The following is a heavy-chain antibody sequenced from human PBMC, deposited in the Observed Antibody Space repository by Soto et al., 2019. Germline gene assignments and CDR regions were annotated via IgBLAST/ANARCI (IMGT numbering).Heavy chain of an antibody. Sequence: GGSLRLSCAASGFTFSSYAMSWVRQAPGKGLEWVSAISGSGGSTYYADSVKGRFTISRDNSKNTLYLQMNSLRAEDTAVYYCAKDFQYYDIFTCHDYWGQGTLVTVSS. CDR3: AKDFQYYDIFTCHDY. D-gene: IGHD3-9*01. CDR2: ISGSGGST. CDR1: GFTFSSYA. J-gene: IGHJ4*02. V-gene: IGHV3-23*01.